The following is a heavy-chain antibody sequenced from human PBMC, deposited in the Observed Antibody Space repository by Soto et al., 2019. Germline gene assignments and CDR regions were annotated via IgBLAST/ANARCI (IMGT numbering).Heavy chain of an antibody. Sequence: SETLSLTCTVSGGSISSYYWSWTRQPPGKGLEWIGYIYYSGSTNYNPSLKSRVTISVDTSKNQFSLKLSSVTAADTAVYYCARGSPLGYYGSGSYYNNWFDPWGQGTLVTVSS. CDR2: IYYSGST. J-gene: IGHJ5*02. CDR1: GGSISSYY. D-gene: IGHD3-10*01. CDR3: ARGSPLGYYGSGSYYNNWFDP. V-gene: IGHV4-59*01.